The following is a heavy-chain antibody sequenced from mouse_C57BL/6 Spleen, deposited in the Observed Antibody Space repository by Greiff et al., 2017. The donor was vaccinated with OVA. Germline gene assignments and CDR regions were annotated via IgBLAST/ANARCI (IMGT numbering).Heavy chain of an antibody. J-gene: IGHJ2*01. CDR1: GFTFSSYA. CDR2: ISDGGSYT. CDR3: AREIYDGYP. V-gene: IGHV5-4*01. Sequence: DVQLVESGGGLVKPGGSLKLSCAASGFTFSSYAMSWVRQTPEKRLEWVATISDGGSYTYYPDNVKGRFTISRDNAKNNLYLQMSHLKSEDTAMYYCAREIYDGYPWGQGTTLTVSS. D-gene: IGHD2-3*01.